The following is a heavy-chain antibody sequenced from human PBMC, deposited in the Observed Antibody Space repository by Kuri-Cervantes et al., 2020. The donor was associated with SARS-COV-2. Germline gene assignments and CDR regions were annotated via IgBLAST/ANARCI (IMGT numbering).Heavy chain of an antibody. V-gene: IGHV4-61*01. CDR1: GGSISSGSYY. J-gene: IGHJ4*02. CDR2: IYYSGST. CDR3: ARDVTGDFDY. D-gene: IGHD3-9*01. Sequence: SETLSLTCTVSGGSISSGSYYWSWIRQPPGKGLEWIGYIYYSGSTNYNPSLKSRVTISVDTSKNQFSLKLSSVTAADTAVYYCARDVTGDFDYWGQGTLVTVSS.